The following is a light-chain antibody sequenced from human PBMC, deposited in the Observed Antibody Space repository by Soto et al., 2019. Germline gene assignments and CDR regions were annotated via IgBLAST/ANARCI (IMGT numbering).Light chain of an antibody. CDR3: QQYNSYRT. Sequence: IQMTQSPSTLSASVGDRVTITFRASQSISSWLAWYQQKPGKAPKLLIYDASSLESGVPSRFSGSGSGTEFTLTISSLQPDDFATYYCQQYNSYRTFGQGTKV. CDR2: DAS. J-gene: IGKJ1*01. CDR1: QSISSW. V-gene: IGKV1-5*01.